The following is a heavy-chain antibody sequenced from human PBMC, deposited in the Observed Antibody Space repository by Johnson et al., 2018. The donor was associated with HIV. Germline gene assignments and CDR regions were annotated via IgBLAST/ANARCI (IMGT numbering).Heavy chain of an antibody. CDR1: GFTFSSYA. CDR3: AKIWGDIAATGDAFDI. Sequence: QVQLVESGGGVVQPGRSLRLSCAASGFTFSSYAMHWVRQAPGKGLEWVAVISYDGSNKYYADSVTGRFTISRDNSKNTLYLQMDSLRPEDTAVYYCAKIWGDIAATGDAFDIWGQGTMVTVSS. CDR2: ISYDGSNK. J-gene: IGHJ3*02. V-gene: IGHV3-30*18. D-gene: IGHD5-12*01.